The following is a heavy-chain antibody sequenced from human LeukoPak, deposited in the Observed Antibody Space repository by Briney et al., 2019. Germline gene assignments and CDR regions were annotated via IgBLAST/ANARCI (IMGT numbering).Heavy chain of an antibody. CDR2: IYTSGST. V-gene: IGHV4-4*07. J-gene: IGHJ4*02. Sequence: SETLSLTCTVSGGSISSYYWSWIRQPAGKGLEWIGRIYTSGSTNYNPSLKSRVTISVDTSKNQFSLKLSSVTAADTAVYYCARGQRGYSGYDGEFDYWGQGTLVTVSS. CDR3: ARGQRGYSGYDGEFDY. D-gene: IGHD5-12*01. CDR1: GGSISSYY.